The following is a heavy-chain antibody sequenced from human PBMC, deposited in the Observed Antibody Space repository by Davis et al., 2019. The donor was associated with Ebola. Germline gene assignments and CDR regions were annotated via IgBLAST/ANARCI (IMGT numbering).Heavy chain of an antibody. CDR1: GFTFSSSN. V-gene: IGHV3-48*02. CDR2: ISSSGSTI. J-gene: IGHJ4*02. D-gene: IGHD1-26*01. CDR3: ARDGLGAAGPPFDY. Sequence: GESLKISCAASGFTFSSSNINWVRQAPGNGLAWVSYISSSGSTISYADSVKGRFTISRDNAKNSLYLQMNSLREEDTAVYYCARDGLGAAGPPFDYWGRGTLVTVSS.